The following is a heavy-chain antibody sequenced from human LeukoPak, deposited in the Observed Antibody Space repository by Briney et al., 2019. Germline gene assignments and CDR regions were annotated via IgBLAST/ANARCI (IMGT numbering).Heavy chain of an antibody. Sequence: SGGSLRLSCAASGFTFSSYWMNWARQAPGKGLEWVASINHNGNVNYYVDSVKGRFTISRDNAKNSLYLQMSNLRAEDTAVYYCARGPGSRGIFDYWGQGTLVTAS. CDR1: GFTFSSYW. CDR2: INHNGNVN. J-gene: IGHJ4*02. D-gene: IGHD3-10*01. CDR3: ARGPGSRGIFDY. V-gene: IGHV3-7*03.